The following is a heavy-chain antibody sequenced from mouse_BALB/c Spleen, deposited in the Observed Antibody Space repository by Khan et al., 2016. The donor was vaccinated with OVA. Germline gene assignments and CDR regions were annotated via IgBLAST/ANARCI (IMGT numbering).Heavy chain of an antibody. D-gene: IGHD2-1*01. CDR1: GYTFTDYS. Sequence: QIQLVQSGPELKKPGETVKISCKASGYTFTDYSMHWVKQAPGKGLKWMGWINTETGEPTYADDFKGRFAFSLETSASTAYLQINNLKNEDTATYFCARSSYGNRFVYWGQGTLVTVSA. CDR2: INTETGEP. J-gene: IGHJ3*01. CDR3: ARSSYGNRFVY. V-gene: IGHV9-2-1*01.